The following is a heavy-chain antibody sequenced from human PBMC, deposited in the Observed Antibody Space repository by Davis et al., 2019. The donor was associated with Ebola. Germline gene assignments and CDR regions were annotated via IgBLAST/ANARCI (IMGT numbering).Heavy chain of an antibody. CDR1: GGSISSYY. V-gene: IGHV4-59*08. Sequence: PSETLSLTCTVSGGSISSYYWSWIRQPPGKGLEWIGYIYYSGSTNYNPSLKSRVTISVDTSKNQFSLKLSSVTAADTAVYYCARRRVGSSSWGDFDYWGQGTLVTVSS. J-gene: IGHJ4*02. CDR3: ARRRVGSSSWGDFDY. CDR2: IYYSGST. D-gene: IGHD6-13*01.